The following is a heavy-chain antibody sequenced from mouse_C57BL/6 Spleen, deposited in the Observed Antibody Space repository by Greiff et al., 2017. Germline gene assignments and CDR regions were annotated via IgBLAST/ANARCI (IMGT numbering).Heavy chain of an antibody. D-gene: IGHD2-3*01. CDR1: GYTFTDYE. CDR2: IDPGTGGT. V-gene: IGHV1-15*01. J-gene: IGHJ3*01. Sequence: QVQLQQSGAELVRPGASVTLSCKASGYTFTDYEMHWVKQTPVHGLEWIGAIDPGTGGTAYNQKFKGKAILTADKSSSTAYMELRSLTSEDSAVYYCTGRTDAGSVTPFAYWGQGTLVTVSA. CDR3: TGRTDAGSVTPFAY.